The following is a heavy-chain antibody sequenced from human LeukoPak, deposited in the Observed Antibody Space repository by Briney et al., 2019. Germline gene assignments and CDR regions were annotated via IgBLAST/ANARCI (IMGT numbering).Heavy chain of an antibody. CDR1: GYTFTSYG. V-gene: IGHV1-18*01. Sequence: GASVKVSCKASGYTFTSYGISWVRQAPGQGLEWMGWISAYNGNTNYAQKLQGRVTMTTDTSTSTAYMELRSLRSDDTAVYYCARDVVTMVRGANNWFDPWGQGTLVTVSS. J-gene: IGHJ5*02. D-gene: IGHD3-10*01. CDR3: ARDVVTMVRGANNWFDP. CDR2: ISAYNGNT.